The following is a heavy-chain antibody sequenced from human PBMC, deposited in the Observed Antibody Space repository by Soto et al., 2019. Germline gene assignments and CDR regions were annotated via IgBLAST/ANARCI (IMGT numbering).Heavy chain of an antibody. CDR3: ARRERAAGTDWWFDP. V-gene: IGHV4-39*01. CDR1: GGSISSSSFH. J-gene: IGHJ5*02. CDR2: IYYSGST. Sequence: QLQLQESGPGLVKPSETLSLTCTVSGGSISSSSFHWGWIRQPPGKGLEWIVSIYYSGSTYYSPSLKRRVTISVDTSKSPFSLKLSSVTAADTAVYYCARRERAAGTDWWFDPWGQGTLVTVSS. D-gene: IGHD6-13*01.